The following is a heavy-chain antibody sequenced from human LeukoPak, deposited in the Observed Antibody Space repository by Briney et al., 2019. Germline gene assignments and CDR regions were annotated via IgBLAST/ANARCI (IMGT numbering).Heavy chain of an antibody. CDR3: ARTTTPHYYGSGSYALGY. CDR1: GFTFSTYA. CDR2: ISYDGSNK. V-gene: IGHV3-30-3*01. D-gene: IGHD3-10*01. J-gene: IGHJ4*02. Sequence: PGRSLRLSCAASGFTFSTYAMPWVRQGPGKGLEWVAVISYDGSNKYYADSVKGRFTISRDNSKNTLYLQMSSLSAEDTAVYYCARTTTPHYYGSGSYALGYWGQGTLVTVPS.